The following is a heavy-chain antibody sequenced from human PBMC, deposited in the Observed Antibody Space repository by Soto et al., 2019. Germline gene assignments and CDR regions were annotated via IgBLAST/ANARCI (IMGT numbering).Heavy chain of an antibody. Sequence: QVQLQQWGAGLLKPSETLSLTCAVYGGSFSGYYWSWIRQPPGKGLEWIGEINHSGSTNYNPSLKSRVTISVDTSKNQFSLKLSSVTAADTAVYYCARGLKTHEWLLVRGVPRTSAADAFDIWGQGTMVTVSS. D-gene: IGHD3-3*01. J-gene: IGHJ3*02. CDR3: ARGLKTHEWLLVRGVPRTSAADAFDI. CDR2: INHSGST. CDR1: GGSFSGYY. V-gene: IGHV4-34*01.